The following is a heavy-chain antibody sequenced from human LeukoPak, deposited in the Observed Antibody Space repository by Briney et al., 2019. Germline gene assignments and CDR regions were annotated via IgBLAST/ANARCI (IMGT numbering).Heavy chain of an antibody. CDR3: ARFALKTPPTD. J-gene: IGHJ4*02. Sequence: GGSLRLSCAASGFTFSSYDMSWVRQAPGKGLEWVSGISGSGSSTYYADSVKGRFTISRDNSKSTLYLQMNSLRAEDTAVYYCARFALKTPPTDWGQGTLVTVSS. CDR2: ISGSGSST. V-gene: IGHV3-23*01. CDR1: GFTFSSYD.